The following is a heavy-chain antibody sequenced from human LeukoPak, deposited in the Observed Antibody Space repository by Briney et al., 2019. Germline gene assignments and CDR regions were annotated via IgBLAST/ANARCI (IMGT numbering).Heavy chain of an antibody. D-gene: IGHD6-13*01. CDR2: ISYDGSNK. CDR1: GITFSSYA. Sequence: PGRSLRLSCAASGITFSSYAMHWVRQAPGKGLEWVAVISYDGSNKYYADSVKGRFTISRDNSKNTLYLQMNSLRAEDTAVYYCARGGSSWYFLIGSAHPSFDYWGQGTLVTVSS. J-gene: IGHJ4*02. CDR3: ARGGSSWYFLIGSAHPSFDY. V-gene: IGHV3-30*04.